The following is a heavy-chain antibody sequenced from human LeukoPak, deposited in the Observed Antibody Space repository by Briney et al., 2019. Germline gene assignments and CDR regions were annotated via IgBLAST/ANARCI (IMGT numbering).Heavy chain of an antibody. CDR2: ISSSSSYI. CDR1: GFTFSRDS. V-gene: IGHV3-21*01. CDR3: ARAASDRDAFDI. Sequence: GGSLRLSCAASGFTFSRDSVKWVRQAPGKGLEWVSSISSSSSYIYYADSVKGRFTISRDNAKNSLYLQMNSLRAEDTAVYYCARAASDRDAFDIWGQGTMVTVSS. J-gene: IGHJ3*02.